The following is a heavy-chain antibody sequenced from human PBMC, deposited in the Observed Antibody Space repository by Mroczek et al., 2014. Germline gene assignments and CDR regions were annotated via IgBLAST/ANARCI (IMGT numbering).Heavy chain of an antibody. CDR2: ISGSGGST. J-gene: IGHJ4*02. Sequence: VQLVESGGGLVQPGGSLRLSCAASGFTFSSYAMSWVRQAPGKGLEWVSAISGSGGSTYYADSVKGRFTISRDNSKNTLYLQMNSLRAEDTAVYYCAKGMEGPTIAARFFDYWGQGTLVTVSS. CDR3: AKGMEGPTIAARFFDY. D-gene: IGHD6-6*01. CDR1: GFTFSSYA. V-gene: IGHV3-23*04.